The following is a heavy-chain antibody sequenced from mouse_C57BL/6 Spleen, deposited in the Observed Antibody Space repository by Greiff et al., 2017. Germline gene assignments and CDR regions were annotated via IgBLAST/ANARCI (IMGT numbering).Heavy chain of an antibody. CDR3: AREGVGGYFDV. D-gene: IGHD1-3*01. V-gene: IGHV3-6*01. J-gene: IGHJ1*03. Sequence: VQLKESGPGLVKPSQSLSLTCSVTGYSITSGYYWNWIRQFPGNKLEWMGYISYDGSNNYNPSLKNRISITRDTSKNQCFLKLNSVTTEDTATYYCAREGVGGYFDVWGTGTTVTVSS. CDR2: ISYDGSN. CDR1: GYSITSGYY.